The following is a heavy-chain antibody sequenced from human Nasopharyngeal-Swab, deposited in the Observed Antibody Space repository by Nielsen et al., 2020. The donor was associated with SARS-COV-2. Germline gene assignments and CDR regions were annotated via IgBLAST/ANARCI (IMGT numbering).Heavy chain of an antibody. D-gene: IGHD6-13*01. J-gene: IGHJ4*02. V-gene: IGHV4-34*01. Sequence: WVRQPTGKGLEWIGEINHSGSTNYNPSLKSRVTISVDTSKNQFSLKLSSVTAADTAVYYCARGFPGAAAGTDYWGQGTLVTVSS. CDR3: ARGFPGAAAGTDY. CDR2: INHSGST.